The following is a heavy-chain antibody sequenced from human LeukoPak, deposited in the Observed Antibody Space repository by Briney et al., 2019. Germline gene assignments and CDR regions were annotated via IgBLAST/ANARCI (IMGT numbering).Heavy chain of an antibody. J-gene: IGHJ5*02. CDR2: IYYSGST. CDR1: GVSISSGGYY. D-gene: IGHD6-25*01. Sequence: SETLSLTCTVSGVSISSGGYYWSWIRQHPGKGLEWIGYIYYSGSTYYNPSLKSRVTISVDTSKNQFSLKLSSVTAADTAVYYCARDVAAENNWFDPWGQGTLVTVSS. CDR3: ARDVAAENNWFDP. V-gene: IGHV4-31*03.